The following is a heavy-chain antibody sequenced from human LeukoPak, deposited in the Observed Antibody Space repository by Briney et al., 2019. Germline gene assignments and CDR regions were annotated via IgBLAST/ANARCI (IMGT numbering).Heavy chain of an antibody. V-gene: IGHV3-23*01. CDR2: ISGSGGGT. D-gene: IGHD1-26*01. J-gene: IGHJ5*02. Sequence: GGSLRLSCAASGFTFRSYAMSWVRQAPGKGLEGVSDISGSGGGTHYADSVKGRLTISRDNSKNTLHLHMKSLRAEDTAVYYCAKVGIAGATRWFDPWGQGTLVTVSS. CDR3: AKVGIAGATRWFDP. CDR1: GFTFRSYA.